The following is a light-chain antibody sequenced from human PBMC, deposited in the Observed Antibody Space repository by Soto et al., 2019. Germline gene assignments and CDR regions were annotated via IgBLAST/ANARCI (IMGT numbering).Light chain of an antibody. CDR3: SSYTSSTTLRGV. CDR2: DVS. V-gene: IGLV2-14*01. CDR1: SSDVVGYNY. J-gene: IGLJ1*01. Sequence: QSVLTQPASVSGSPGQSITISCTGTSSDVVGYNYVSWYQQHPGRAPKLMIYDVSNRPSGISNRFSGSKSGNTASLTISGLQAEDEADYYCSSYTSSTTLRGVFGTGTKVTVL.